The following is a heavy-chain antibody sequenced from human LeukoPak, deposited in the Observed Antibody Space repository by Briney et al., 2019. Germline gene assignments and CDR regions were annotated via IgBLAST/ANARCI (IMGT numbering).Heavy chain of an antibody. CDR3: ASEEFRYMDV. D-gene: IGHD3-10*01. Sequence: PGGSLRLSCAASDFTFTSYGMSWVRQAPGKGLEWVSAISGSGGSTYYADSVKGRFTISRDNSRNTLYLQMNSLRAEDTAVYYCASEEFRYMDVWGKGTTVTVSS. CDR1: DFTFTSYG. CDR2: ISGSGGST. J-gene: IGHJ6*03. V-gene: IGHV3-23*01.